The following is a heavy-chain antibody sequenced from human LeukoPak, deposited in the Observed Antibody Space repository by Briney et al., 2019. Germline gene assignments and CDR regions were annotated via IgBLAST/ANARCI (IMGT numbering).Heavy chain of an antibody. V-gene: IGHV4-59*12. CDR3: ARDHEDSGSYYYYYYMDV. CDR1: GGSISSYY. J-gene: IGHJ6*03. Sequence: SGTLSLTCTVSGGSISSYYWSWIRQPPGKGLEWIGYIYYSGSTNYNSSLKSRVSISIDTSKNRFSLRLSSVTAADTAVYYCARDHEDSGSYYYYYYMDVWGKGTTVTISS. D-gene: IGHD1-26*01. CDR2: IYYSGST.